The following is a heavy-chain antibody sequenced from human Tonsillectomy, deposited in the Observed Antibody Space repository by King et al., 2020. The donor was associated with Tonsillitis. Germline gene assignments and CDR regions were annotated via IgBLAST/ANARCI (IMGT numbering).Heavy chain of an antibody. CDR2: ISWDAGTT. CDR1: GFNFNEYG. CDR3: AKDLGNRGSYYYGLDV. V-gene: IGHV3-43D*03. J-gene: IGHJ6*02. Sequence: VQLVESGGVVVQPGGSLRLSCAASGFNFNEYGMHCVRQGPGKGLEWVSLISWDAGTTDYAASVKGRFTISRDNSKNSLYLQMNSLRPEDNALYYCAKDLGNRGSYYYGLDVWGQGTTVTVSS. D-gene: IGHD7-27*01.